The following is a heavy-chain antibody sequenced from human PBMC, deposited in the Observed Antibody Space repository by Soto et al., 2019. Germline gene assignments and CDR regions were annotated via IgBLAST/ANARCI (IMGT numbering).Heavy chain of an antibody. CDR2: ISYDGSNK. J-gene: IGHJ6*02. CDR1: GFTFSSYG. V-gene: IGHV3-30*18. CDR3: AKNNGKDDILTGPYYYYYYGMDV. Sequence: GGSLRLSCAASGFTFSSYGMHWVRQAPGKGLEWVAVISYDGSNKYYADSVKGRFTISRDNSKNTLYLQMNSLRAEDTAVYYCAKNNGKDDILTGPYYYYYYGMDVWGQGTTVTVSS. D-gene: IGHD3-9*01.